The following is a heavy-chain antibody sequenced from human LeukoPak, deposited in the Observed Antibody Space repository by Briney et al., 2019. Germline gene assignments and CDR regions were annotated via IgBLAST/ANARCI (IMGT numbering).Heavy chain of an antibody. J-gene: IGHJ4*02. CDR3: ARYGAPFDS. Sequence: SQTLSLTCTVAGGSISSGGYYWSWIRQHPGKGLEFIGYLFYSGTTYYNPSLKSRVSISLDTSLNQFSLKVISVTAADTAVYYCARYGAPFDSWGQGTLVTAS. CDR2: LFYSGTT. CDR1: GGSISSGGYY. D-gene: IGHD4-17*01. V-gene: IGHV4-31*03.